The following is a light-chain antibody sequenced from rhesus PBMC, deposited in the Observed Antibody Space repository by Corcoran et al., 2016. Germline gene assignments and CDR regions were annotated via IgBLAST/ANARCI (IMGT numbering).Light chain of an antibody. CDR3: QQRSSYPYS. V-gene: IGKV1-38*01. CDR2: DAP. J-gene: IGKJ2*01. Sequence: DIQLTQSPSSLSASVGDRVTITCRASQGISSYLAWDQQKPGKAPKLLIYDAPNLQSGVPSRFSGSGAGTELTLTISSLQPEDFAVYYCQQRSSYPYSFGQGTKVEIK. CDR1: QGISSY.